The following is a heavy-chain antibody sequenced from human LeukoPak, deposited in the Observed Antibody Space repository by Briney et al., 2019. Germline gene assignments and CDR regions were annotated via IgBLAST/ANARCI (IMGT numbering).Heavy chain of an antibody. J-gene: IGHJ4*02. V-gene: IGHV3-30*18. CDR3: AKGGRVRGVTTPEFDY. Sequence: PGGSLRLSCAASGFTFSSYGMHWVRQAPGKGLEWVAVISWDGSNEYCADSVKGRFTISRDNSKNTLYLQMNSLGAEDTAMYYCAKGGRVRGVTTPEFDYWGQGNLVTVSS. CDR1: GFTFSSYG. D-gene: IGHD3-10*01. CDR2: ISWDGSNE.